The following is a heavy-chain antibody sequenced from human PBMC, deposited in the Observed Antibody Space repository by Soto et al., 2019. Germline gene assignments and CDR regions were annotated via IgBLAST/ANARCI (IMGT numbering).Heavy chain of an antibody. Sequence: SHTLSLTCAISGDSGSSNRADWDWIRLSPSRGLEWMGRTYYRSMWQSVYAPSVKSRISINRDTSKNQSSLYLNSVTPDDTAIYYCGTVPGSIPPWGQGTLVNVSS. D-gene: IGHD1-1*01. V-gene: IGHV6-1*01. CDR2: TYYRSMWQS. CDR3: GTVPGSIPP. CDR1: GDSGSSNRAD. J-gene: IGHJ5*02.